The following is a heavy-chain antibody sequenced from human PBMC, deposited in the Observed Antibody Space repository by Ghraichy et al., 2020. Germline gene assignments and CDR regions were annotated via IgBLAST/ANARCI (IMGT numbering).Heavy chain of an antibody. CDR2: ISFTGGAA. CDR3: AGDRSSSGWRAY. CDR1: GFTFSNYA. Sequence: GGSLRLSCAASGFTFSNYAMSWFRQAPAKGLEWVSSISFTGGAAFYADSVKGRFAISRDNSKNTVSLQMNNLRAEDTAVYYCAGDRSSSGWRAYWGQGTLVSVSP. V-gene: IGHV3-23*01. D-gene: IGHD6-19*01. J-gene: IGHJ4*02.